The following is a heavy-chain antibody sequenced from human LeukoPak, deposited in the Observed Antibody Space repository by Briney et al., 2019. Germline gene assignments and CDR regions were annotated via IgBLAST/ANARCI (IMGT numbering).Heavy chain of an antibody. CDR2: IYYSGST. CDR1: GGSISSYY. Sequence: PSETLSLTCTVSGGSISSYYWSWIRQPPGKGLEWIGYIYYSGSTNYNPSLKSRVTISVDTSKNQFSLKLSSVTAADTVVYYCARQTVAGTVKYFDYWGQGTLVTVSS. D-gene: IGHD6-19*01. V-gene: IGHV4-59*08. J-gene: IGHJ4*02. CDR3: ARQTVAGTVKYFDY.